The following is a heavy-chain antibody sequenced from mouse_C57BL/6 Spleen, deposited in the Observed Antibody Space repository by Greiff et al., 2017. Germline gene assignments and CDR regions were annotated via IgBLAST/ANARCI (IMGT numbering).Heavy chain of an antibody. J-gene: IGHJ4*01. V-gene: IGHV1-52*01. D-gene: IGHD1-1*01. CDR2: IDPSDSET. Sequence: QVQLQQPGAELVRPGSSVKLSCKASGYTFPSYWMHWVKQRPIQGLEWIGNIDPSDSETHYNQKFKDKATLTVDKSSSTAYMQLSSLTSEDSAVYYCARGGITTVVADYAMDYWGQGTSVTVSS. CDR3: ARGGITTVVADYAMDY. CDR1: GYTFPSYW.